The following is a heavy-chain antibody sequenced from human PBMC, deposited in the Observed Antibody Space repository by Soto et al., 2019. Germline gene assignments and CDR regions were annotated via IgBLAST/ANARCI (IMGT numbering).Heavy chain of an antibody. Sequence: QVQLQESGPGLVKPSQTLSLTCTVSGGSISSGGYYWSWIRQHPGKGLEWIGYIYYSGSTYYNPSLKSRVTISVDTSKNQFSLKLSSVTAADTAVYYCARDAAPYYYDSSGYADYYGMDVWGQGTTVTVSS. J-gene: IGHJ6*02. V-gene: IGHV4-31*03. CDR1: GGSISSGGYY. D-gene: IGHD3-22*01. CDR3: ARDAAPYYYDSSGYADYYGMDV. CDR2: IYYSGST.